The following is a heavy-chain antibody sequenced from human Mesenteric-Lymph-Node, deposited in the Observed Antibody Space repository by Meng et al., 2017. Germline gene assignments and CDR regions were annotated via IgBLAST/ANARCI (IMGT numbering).Heavy chain of an antibody. D-gene: IGHD4-23*01. J-gene: IGHJ4*02. Sequence: GGSLRLSCAGPGFTSSNYWMTWVRHTPGKGLEWVANINKDGSDRYYVDSVEGRFTISRDNAENSLSLQMNSLRVEDTAVYYCTTGRLRWYTDYWGQGTLVTVSS. V-gene: IGHV3-7*03. CDR1: GFTSSNYW. CDR3: TTGRLRWYTDY. CDR2: INKDGSDR.